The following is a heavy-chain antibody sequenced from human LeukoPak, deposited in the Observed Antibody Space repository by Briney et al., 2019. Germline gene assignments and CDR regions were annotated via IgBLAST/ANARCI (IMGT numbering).Heavy chain of an antibody. CDR2: IYYSGST. J-gene: IGHJ4*02. V-gene: IGHV4-39*01. D-gene: IGHD3-22*01. CDR1: GGSISSSSYY. Sequence: SETLSLTCTVSGGSISSSSYYWGWIRQPPGKGLEWIGSIYYSGSTYYNPSLKSRVTISVDTSKNQFSLKLSSVTAADTAVYYGARFNRKYYYDSSGYSGNYWGQGTLVTVSS. CDR3: ARFNRKYYYDSSGYSGNY.